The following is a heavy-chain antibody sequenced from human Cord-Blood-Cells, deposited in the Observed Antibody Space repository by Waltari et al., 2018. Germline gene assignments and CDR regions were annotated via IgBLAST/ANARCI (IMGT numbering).Heavy chain of an antibody. J-gene: IGHJ4*02. Sequence: QVQLQQWGAGLLKPSETLSLTCAVYGGSFSGYYWSWIRQPPGKGLEWIGEINHSGSTNYNPSLKSRVTISVDTSKNQFSLKLSSVTAADTAEYYCARRSIAAAGTDYWGQGTLVTVSS. CDR3: ARRSIAAAGTDY. V-gene: IGHV4-34*01. CDR2: INHSGST. D-gene: IGHD6-13*01. CDR1: GGSFSGYY.